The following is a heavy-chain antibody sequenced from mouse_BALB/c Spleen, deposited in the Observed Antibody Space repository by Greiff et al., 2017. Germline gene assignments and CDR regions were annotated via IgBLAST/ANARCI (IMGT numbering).Heavy chain of an antibody. CDR3: NAPDYPFDY. CDR1: GYAFSSYW. D-gene: IGHD2-4*01. CDR2: IDPENGDT. V-gene: IGHV14-4*02. Sequence: EVQLQQSGAELVRPGSSVKISCKASGYAFSSYWMNWVKQRPEQGLEWIGWIDPENGDTEYAPKFQGKATMTADTSSNTAYLQLSSLTSEDTAVYYCNAPDYPFDYWGQGTTLTVSS. J-gene: IGHJ2*01.